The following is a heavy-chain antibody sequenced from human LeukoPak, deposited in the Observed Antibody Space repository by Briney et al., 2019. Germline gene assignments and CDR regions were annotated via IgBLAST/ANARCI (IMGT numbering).Heavy chain of an antibody. CDR1: GFTLSSYA. CDR2: IYSGGST. CDR3: ARGLKDGYAYAFDI. D-gene: IGHD5-24*01. J-gene: IGHJ3*02. V-gene: IGHV3-53*01. Sequence: GGSLRVSCAASGFTLSSYAMSWVRPAPGKGLEWVSVIYSGGSTYYAGSVKGRFTISRDNSKNTLYLQMNSLRAEDTAVYYCARGLKDGYAYAFDIWGQGTTVTVSS.